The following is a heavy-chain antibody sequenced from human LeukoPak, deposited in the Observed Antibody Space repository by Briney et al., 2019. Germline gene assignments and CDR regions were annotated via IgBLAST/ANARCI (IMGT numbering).Heavy chain of an antibody. D-gene: IGHD1-26*01. CDR2: INAGNGNT. J-gene: IGHJ4*02. CDR3: ARVRWELLLDY. CDR1: GFTFTSSA. V-gene: IGHV1-3*01. Sequence: GTSVKVSCKASGFTFTSSAMHWVRQAPGQRLEWMGWINAGNGNTKYSQKFQGRVTITRDTSASTAYMELSSLRSEDTAVYYCARVRWELLLDYWGQGTLVTVSS.